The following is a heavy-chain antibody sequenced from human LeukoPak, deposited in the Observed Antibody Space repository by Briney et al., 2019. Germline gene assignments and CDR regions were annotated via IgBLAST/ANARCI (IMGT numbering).Heavy chain of an antibody. V-gene: IGHV4-59*08. Sequence: SETLSLTCTVSGGSISNYYWSWIRQTPGKGLELIGYIFYTGSTNYNPSLKSRVTISVDTSKNQFSLKLSSVTAADTAVYYCARGPPRIGVSASSREGFDYWGQGTLVTVSS. CDR1: GGSISNYY. J-gene: IGHJ4*02. CDR3: ARGPPRIGVSASSREGFDY. D-gene: IGHD6-19*01. CDR2: IFYTGST.